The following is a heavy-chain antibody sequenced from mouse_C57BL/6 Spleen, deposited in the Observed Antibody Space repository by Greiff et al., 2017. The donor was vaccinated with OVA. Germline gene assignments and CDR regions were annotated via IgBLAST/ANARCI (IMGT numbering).Heavy chain of an antibody. D-gene: IGHD5-1*01. CDR3: ARREYPYAMDY. CDR1: GYTFTSYW. J-gene: IGHJ4*01. Sequence: QVQLQQSGAELVRPGSSVKLSCKASGYTFTSYWMDWVKQRPGQGLEWIGNIYPSDSETHYNQKFKDKATLTVDKSSSTAYMQLSSLTSEDSAVYYCARREYPYAMDYWGQGTSVTVSS. CDR2: IYPSDSET. V-gene: IGHV1-61*01.